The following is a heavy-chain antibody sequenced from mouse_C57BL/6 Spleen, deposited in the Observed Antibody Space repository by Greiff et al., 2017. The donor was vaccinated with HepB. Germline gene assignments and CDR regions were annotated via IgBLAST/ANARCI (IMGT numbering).Heavy chain of an antibody. CDR1: GFTFSSYG. CDR2: ISSGGSYT. V-gene: IGHV5-6*01. Sequence: EVQGVESGGDLVKPGGSLKLSCAASGFTFSSYGMSWVRQTPDKRLEWVATISSGGSYTYYPDSVKGRFTISRDNAKNTLYLQMSSLKSEDTAMYYCARLREFITTVVRYFDVWGTGTTVTVSS. J-gene: IGHJ1*03. CDR3: ARLREFITTVVRYFDV. D-gene: IGHD1-1*01.